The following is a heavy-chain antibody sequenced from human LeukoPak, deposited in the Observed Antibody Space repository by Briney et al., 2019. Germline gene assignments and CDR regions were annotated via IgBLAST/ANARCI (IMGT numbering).Heavy chain of an antibody. J-gene: IGHJ6*03. CDR1: GYTFTSYG. CDR3: AREGVSSSRNYYYYMDV. CDR2: ISAYNGNT. Sequence: ASVKVSCKASGYTFTSYGISWVRQAPGQGLEWMGWISAYNGNTNYAQKPQGRVTMTTDTSTSTAYMELRSLRSDDTAVYYCAREGVSSSRNYYYYMDVWGKGTTVTVSS. V-gene: IGHV1-18*01. D-gene: IGHD6-6*01.